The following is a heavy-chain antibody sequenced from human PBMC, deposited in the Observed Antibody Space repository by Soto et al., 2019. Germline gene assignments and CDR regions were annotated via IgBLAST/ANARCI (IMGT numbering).Heavy chain of an antibody. V-gene: IGHV3-48*02. CDR2: ISSSSSTI. D-gene: IGHD1-26*01. Sequence: GGSLRLSCAASGFTFSSYSMNWVRQAPGKGLEWVSYISSSSSTIYYADSVKGRFTISREKAKNSLYLKMNSLRDEATVVYYCARFRPWQVGAALSYYYGRDVWGQGTTVTVSS. CDR3: ARFRPWQVGAALSYYYGRDV. CDR1: GFTFSSYS. J-gene: IGHJ6*02.